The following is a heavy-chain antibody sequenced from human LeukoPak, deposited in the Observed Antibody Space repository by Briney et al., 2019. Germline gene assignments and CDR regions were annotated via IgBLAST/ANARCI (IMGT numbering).Heavy chain of an antibody. D-gene: IGHD3-10*01. Sequence: GSLRLSCAASGFTFSSYGMHWVRQAPGKGLKWVAVISYDGSNKYYADSVKGRFTISRDNSKNTLYLQMNSLRAEDTAVYYCAVGSHDYWGQGTLVTVSS. V-gene: IGHV3-30*03. CDR3: AVGSHDY. CDR1: GFTFSSYG. J-gene: IGHJ4*02. CDR2: ISYDGSNK.